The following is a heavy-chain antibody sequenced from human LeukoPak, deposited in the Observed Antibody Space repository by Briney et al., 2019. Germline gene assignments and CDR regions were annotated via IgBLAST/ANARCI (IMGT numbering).Heavy chain of an antibody. CDR2: IISSGATT. CDR1: GFTFSTYA. Sequence: AGGSLRLSCAASGFTFSTYAVNWARQAPGKGLEGVSAIISSGATTYYAASVKGRFSISRDNSKNTLYLRMNSLRAEDTAIYYCAKDRNAWPTNFDSWGQGTLVTVSA. D-gene: IGHD5-24*01. V-gene: IGHV3-23*01. J-gene: IGHJ4*02. CDR3: AKDRNAWPTNFDS.